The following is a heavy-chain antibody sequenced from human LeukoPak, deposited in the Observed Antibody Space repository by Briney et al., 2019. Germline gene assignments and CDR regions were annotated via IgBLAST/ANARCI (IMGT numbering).Heavy chain of an antibody. J-gene: IGHJ4*02. V-gene: IGHV4-61*05. CDR3: ARGTATDTYYYDSSGYYYSPFDY. CDR1: GGSISSSSYY. Sequence: SETLSLTCIVSGGSISSSSYYWGWIRQPPGKGLEWIGYIYYSGSTNYNPSLKSRVTISVDTSKNQFSLKLSSVTAADTAVYYCARGTATDTYYYDSSGYYYSPFDYWGQGTLVTVSS. D-gene: IGHD3-22*01. CDR2: IYYSGST.